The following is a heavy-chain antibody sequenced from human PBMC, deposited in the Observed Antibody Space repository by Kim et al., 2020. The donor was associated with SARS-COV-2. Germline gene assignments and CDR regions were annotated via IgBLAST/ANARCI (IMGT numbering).Heavy chain of an antibody. V-gene: IGHV3-49*03. CDR3: TRGKQQLPRAFDI. CDR1: GFTFGDYA. J-gene: IGHJ3*02. D-gene: IGHD6-13*01. CDR2: IRSKAYGGTT. Sequence: GGSLRLSCTASGFTFGDYAMSWFRQAPGKGLEWVGFIRSKAYGGTTEYAASVKGRFTISRDDSKSIAYLQMNSLKTEDTAVYYCTRGKQQLPRAFDIWGQGTMVTVAS.